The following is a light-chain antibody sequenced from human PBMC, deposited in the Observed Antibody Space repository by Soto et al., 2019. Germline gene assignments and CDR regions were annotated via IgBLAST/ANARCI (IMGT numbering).Light chain of an antibody. CDR1: QSINTF. CDR3: QQSSSFPLT. J-gene: IGKJ4*01. V-gene: IGKV1-39*01. Sequence: DIQMTQSPSSLSASIGDRVTITCRASQSINTFLNWYQHKPGKAPDLLIYAASSLQSEVPSRFSGSGSGTDFTLTINSLTVEDVATYYCQQSSSFPLTFGGGTRVELK. CDR2: AAS.